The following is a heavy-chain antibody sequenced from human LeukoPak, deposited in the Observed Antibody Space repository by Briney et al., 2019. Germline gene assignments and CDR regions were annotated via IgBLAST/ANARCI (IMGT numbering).Heavy chain of an antibody. V-gene: IGHV3-53*05. Sequence: AGGSLRLSCARSGLTLSSNYMSWVRQAPRKGLQWGSVIYIAGSTYYADSEKRRFTIYRDNSKNTLYHQMNSLRAEDRGVYYCARIVPGYCGSSGWRSRHFDYWGQGTLVTVSS. CDR2: IYIAGST. D-gene: IGHD2-2*01. CDR3: ARIVPGYCGSSGWRSRHFDY. J-gene: IGHJ4*02. CDR1: GLTLSSNY.